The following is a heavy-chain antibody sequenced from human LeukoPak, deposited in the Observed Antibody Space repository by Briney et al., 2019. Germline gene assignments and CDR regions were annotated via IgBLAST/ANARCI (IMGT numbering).Heavy chain of an antibody. CDR3: AREAYCGGPSCFAVNYMDV. V-gene: IGHV3-7*01. D-gene: IGHD2-21*01. J-gene: IGHJ6*03. CDR2: IKGDGSET. Sequence: GGSLRLSCVASGSGFTFSEYWMGWVRQAPGERLEWVANIKGDGSETYYVDSVKGRFSVSRDSSKNSVYLQMNSLRGDDTALYRCAREAYCGGPSCFAVNYMDVWGKGTTVTVSS. CDR1: GSGFTFSEYW.